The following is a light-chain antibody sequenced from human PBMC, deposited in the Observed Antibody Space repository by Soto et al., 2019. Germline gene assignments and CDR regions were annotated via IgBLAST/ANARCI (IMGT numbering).Light chain of an antibody. V-gene: IGLV2-14*03. J-gene: IGLJ2*01. CDR1: SSDIGGYNY. Sequence: QSALTQPASVSGSPGQSITISCTGTSSDIGGYNYVSWYQQHPGKAPKLMIYDVSDRPSGVSNRFSGSKSGNTASLTISGLQAEDEAEYYCASYASSNTVLFGGGTKLTVL. CDR2: DVS. CDR3: ASYASSNTVL.